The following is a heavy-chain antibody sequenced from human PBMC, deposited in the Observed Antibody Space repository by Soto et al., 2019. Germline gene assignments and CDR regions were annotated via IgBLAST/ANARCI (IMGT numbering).Heavy chain of an antibody. CDR3: ARDCTGGTCYAR. J-gene: IGHJ4*02. V-gene: IGHV3-21*01. D-gene: IGHD2-15*01. CDR2: ISGSSSYM. CDR1: GFTFSRYN. Sequence: GGSLRLSCAASGFTFSRYNMNWVRQAPGKGLEWVSSISGSSSYMYYADSVKGRFTISRDNAKNSVYLQVNSLRVEDTAVYYCARDCTGGTCYARWGRGTLVTVSS.